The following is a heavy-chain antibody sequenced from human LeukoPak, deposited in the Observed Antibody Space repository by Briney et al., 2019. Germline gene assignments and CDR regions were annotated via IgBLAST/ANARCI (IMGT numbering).Heavy chain of an antibody. Sequence: SETLSLTCAVYGGSFSGYYWSWIRQPPGKGLEWIGEINHSGSTNYNPSLKSRVTISVDTSKNQFSLKLSSVTAADTAVYYCARGFYYDSSGPLDYWGQGTLATVSS. V-gene: IGHV4-34*01. J-gene: IGHJ4*02. CDR2: INHSGST. CDR3: ARGFYYDSSGPLDY. CDR1: GGSFSGYY. D-gene: IGHD3-22*01.